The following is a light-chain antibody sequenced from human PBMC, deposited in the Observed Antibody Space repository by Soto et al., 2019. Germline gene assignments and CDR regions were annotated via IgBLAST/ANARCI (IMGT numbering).Light chain of an antibody. V-gene: IGLV2-14*01. CDR1: SSDVGGYNY. CDR2: DVS. Sequence: QSALTQPVSVSGSPGQSITISCTGTSSDVGGYNYVSWYQQHPGKAPKLMIYDVSNRPSGVSNRFSGSKSGNTASLTISGLQAEDEADYYCSSYTSSSLLFGGGTKLTVL. CDR3: SSYTSSSLL. J-gene: IGLJ2*01.